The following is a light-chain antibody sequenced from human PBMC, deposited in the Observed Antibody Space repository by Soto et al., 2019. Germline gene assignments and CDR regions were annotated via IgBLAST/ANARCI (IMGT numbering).Light chain of an antibody. CDR3: ATWDDSLSGPV. Sequence: QSVLTQPPSVSGAPGQRVTISCTGSSSNIGAGYDVHWYQQLPRTVPKLLIYKIDQRPSGVPDRFSGSKSGTSASLAISGLRSEDEADYYCATWDDSLSGPVFGGGTKLTVL. V-gene: IGLV1-47*01. CDR1: SSNIGAGYD. CDR2: KID. J-gene: IGLJ3*02.